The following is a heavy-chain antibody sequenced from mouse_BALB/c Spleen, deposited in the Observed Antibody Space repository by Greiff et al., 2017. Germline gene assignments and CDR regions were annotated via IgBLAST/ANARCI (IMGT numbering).Heavy chain of an antibody. CDR2: ISSGSSTI. Sequence: EVMLVESGGGLVQPGGSRKLSCAASGFTFSSLGMHWVRQAPEKGLEWVAYISSGSSTIYYADTVKGRFTISRDNPKNTLFLQMTSLRSEDTAMYYCARGGYYYAMDYWGQGTSVTVSS. J-gene: IGHJ4*01. CDR3: ARGGYYYAMDY. CDR1: GFTFSSLG. V-gene: IGHV5-17*02.